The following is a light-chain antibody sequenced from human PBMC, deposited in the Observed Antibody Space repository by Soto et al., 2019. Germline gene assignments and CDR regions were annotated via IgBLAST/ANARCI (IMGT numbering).Light chain of an antibody. CDR1: QSVSSN. V-gene: IGKV3-15*01. Sequence: EIVMTQSPATLSVFPGGKATPSRRASQSVSSNLAWYQQKPGQAPRLLIYGASTRATGIPARFSGSGSGTEFTLTISSLQSEDFAVFYCQQYSNWPLTFGGGTKVDIK. CDR2: GAS. CDR3: QQYSNWPLT. J-gene: IGKJ4*01.